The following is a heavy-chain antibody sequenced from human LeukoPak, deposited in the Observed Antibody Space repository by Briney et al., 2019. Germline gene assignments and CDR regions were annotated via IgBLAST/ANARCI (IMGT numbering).Heavy chain of an antibody. Sequence: SETPSLTCAVYGGSFSGYYWSWIRQPPGKGLEWIGEINHSGSTNYNPSLKSRVTISVDTSKNQFSLKLSSVTAADTAVYYCARPRDSSSLFDYWGQGTLVTVSS. J-gene: IGHJ4*02. CDR2: INHSGST. CDR1: GGSFSGYY. D-gene: IGHD6-13*01. CDR3: ARPRDSSSLFDY. V-gene: IGHV4-34*01.